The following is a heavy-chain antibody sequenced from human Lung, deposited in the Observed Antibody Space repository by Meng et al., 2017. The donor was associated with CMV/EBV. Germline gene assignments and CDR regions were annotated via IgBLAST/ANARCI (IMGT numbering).Heavy chain of an antibody. V-gene: IGHV1-69*10. D-gene: IGHD6-6*01. Sequence: SVKVSCXASGGMFSSYAISWVRQAPGQGLEWMGGIVPILGITNYAQNFQDRVTITADKSTSTAYMELNSLRSEDTAVYYCSDYRLYSSSSFVQGYYNGVDVWGQGTTVTVSS. CDR3: SDYRLYSSSSFVQGYYNGVDV. J-gene: IGHJ6*02. CDR1: GGMFSSYA. CDR2: IVPILGIT.